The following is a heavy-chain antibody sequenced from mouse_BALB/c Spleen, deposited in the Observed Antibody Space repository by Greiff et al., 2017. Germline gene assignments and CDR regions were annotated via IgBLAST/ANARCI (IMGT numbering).Heavy chain of an antibody. CDR2: IFPGTGTT. V-gene: IGHV1S132*01. J-gene: IGHJ4*01. CDR3: ARGAYYGNYGGAMDY. CDR1: GYTFTSYW. D-gene: IGHD2-10*01. Sequence: QVQLQQSGAELVKPGASVKLSCKTSGYTFTSYWIQWVKQRPGQGLGWIGEIFPGTGTTYYNEKFKGKATLTIDTSSSTAYMQLSSLTSEDSAVYFCARGAYYGNYGGAMDYWGQGTSVTVSS.